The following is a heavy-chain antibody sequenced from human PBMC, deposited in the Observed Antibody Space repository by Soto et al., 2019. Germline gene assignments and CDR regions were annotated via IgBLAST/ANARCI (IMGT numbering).Heavy chain of an antibody. D-gene: IGHD3-3*01. CDR1: GGSISSSSYY. CDR2: IYYSGST. J-gene: IGHJ4*02. CDR3: ARHQGYYDFWSGYPHRYFDY. V-gene: IGHV4-39*01. Sequence: SETLSLTCTVSGGSISSSSYYWGWIRQPPGKGLEWIGSIYYSGSTYYNPSLKSRVTISVDTSKNQFSLKLSSVTAADTAVYYCARHQGYYDFWSGYPHRYFDYWGQGTLVTVS.